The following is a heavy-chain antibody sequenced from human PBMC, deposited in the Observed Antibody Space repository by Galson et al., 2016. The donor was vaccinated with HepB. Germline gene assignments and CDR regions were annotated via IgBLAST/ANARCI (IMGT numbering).Heavy chain of an antibody. D-gene: IGHD4-11*01. CDR2: IWYDGTSK. V-gene: IGHV3-33*06. J-gene: IGHJ5*01. CDR1: GFTFSNFA. Sequence: SLRLSCAASGFTFSNFAMHWVRQAPGKGLEWVAVIWYDGTSKYYVDSVKGRFTISRDNSKNTLNLQMNSLRAEDTAVYYCAKVATPNRNYENWFDSRGQGTLVTVSS. CDR3: AKVATPNRNYENWFDS.